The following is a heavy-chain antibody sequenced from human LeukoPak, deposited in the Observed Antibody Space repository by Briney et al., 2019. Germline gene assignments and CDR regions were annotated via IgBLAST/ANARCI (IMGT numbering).Heavy chain of an antibody. D-gene: IGHD6-19*01. Sequence: SVKVSCKASGYTFSSNDINWVRQATGQGLEWMGWMNPENGNTGYAEKFQGRVTLTRDTSINTAYMELSSLGSEDTAVYYCARRYAGGWTDHWGQGTLVTVSS. V-gene: IGHV1-8*01. J-gene: IGHJ4*02. CDR2: MNPENGNT. CDR1: GYTFSSND. CDR3: ARRYAGGWTDH.